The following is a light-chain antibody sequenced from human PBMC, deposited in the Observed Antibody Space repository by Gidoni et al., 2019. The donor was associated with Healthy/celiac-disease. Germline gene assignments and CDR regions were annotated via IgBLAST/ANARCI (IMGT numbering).Light chain of an antibody. J-gene: IGLJ2*01. Sequence: SYELTQPPSVSVSPGQTASITCSGDKLGDKYACWYQQKPGQSPVLVIYQDSKRPSGIPDRFSGSNSGNTATLTISGTQAMDEADYYCQAWDSSLKVFGGGTKLTVL. CDR1: KLGDKY. CDR3: QAWDSSLKV. CDR2: QDS. V-gene: IGLV3-1*01.